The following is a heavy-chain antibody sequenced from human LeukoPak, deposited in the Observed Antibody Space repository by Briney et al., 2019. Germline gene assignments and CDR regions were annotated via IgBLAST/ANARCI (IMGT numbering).Heavy chain of an antibody. J-gene: IGHJ3*02. Sequence: SETLSLTCTVSGGSISSYYWSWIRQPPGKGLEWIGYIYYSGSTNYNPSLKSRVTISVDTSKNQFSLKLSSVTAADTAVYYCARPVTTRRTKAAFDIWGQGTMVTVSS. D-gene: IGHD4-17*01. CDR2: IYYSGST. V-gene: IGHV4-59*01. CDR1: GGSISSYY. CDR3: ARPVTTRRTKAAFDI.